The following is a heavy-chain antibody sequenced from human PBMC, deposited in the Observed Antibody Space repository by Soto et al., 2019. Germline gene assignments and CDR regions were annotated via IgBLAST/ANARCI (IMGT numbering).Heavy chain of an antibody. V-gene: IGHV3-21*01. J-gene: IGHJ3*02. Sequence: EVQLVESGGGLVKPGGSLRLSCAASGFTFSSYSMNWVRQAPGKGLEWVSSISSSSSYIYYADSVKGRFTISRDNAKNPLYLQMNSLRAEDTAVYYCAREGVWTLLGAFDIRGQGTMVTVSS. CDR2: ISSSSSYI. CDR1: GFTFSSYS. CDR3: AREGVWTLLGAFDI. D-gene: IGHD3-16*01.